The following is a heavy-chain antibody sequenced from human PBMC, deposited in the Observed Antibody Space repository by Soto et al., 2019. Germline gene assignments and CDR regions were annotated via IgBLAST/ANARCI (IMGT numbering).Heavy chain of an antibody. CDR3: ARDRYSGYNSQFDY. CDR1: GYIFTGYY. D-gene: IGHD5-12*01. J-gene: IGHJ4*02. V-gene: IGHV1-2*02. Sequence: GASVKVSCKASGYIFTGYYIHWVRQAPGQGLEWMGWINPNTRGTHSAQRFQGRVTMTRDTSTSTAYMELSSLRSDDSAVYYCARDRYSGYNSQFDYWGQGTLVTVSS. CDR2: INPNTRGT.